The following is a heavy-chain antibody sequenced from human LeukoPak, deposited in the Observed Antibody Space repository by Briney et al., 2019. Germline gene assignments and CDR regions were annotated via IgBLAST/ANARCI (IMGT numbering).Heavy chain of an antibody. D-gene: IGHD3-10*01. V-gene: IGHV4-30-4*01. Sequence: SETLSLTCTVSGGSISSGDYYWSWIRQPPGKGLEWIGNIYYSGTTYYNPSLKSRFSISVDTSKNQFSLKLSSVTAADTAVFYCASVMVRGVIIDYWGQGTLVTVSS. CDR3: ASVMVRGVIIDY. J-gene: IGHJ4*02. CDR1: GGSISSGDYY. CDR2: IYYSGTT.